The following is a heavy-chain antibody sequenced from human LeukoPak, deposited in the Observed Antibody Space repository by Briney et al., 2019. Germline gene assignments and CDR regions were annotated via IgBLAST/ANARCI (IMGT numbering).Heavy chain of an antibody. D-gene: IGHD3-10*01. CDR2: SYWNNDK. CDR3: AHKGRGSGSYNM. Sequence: SGPTLVNPTQTLTLTCTFSGFSLTTTGVGVGWIRQPPVKALEWLAVSYWNNDKSYSPSLKSRLTITKDTSKNQVVLKMTNMDPVDTATYYCAHKGRGSGSYNMWGQGTLVTVSS. J-gene: IGHJ4*02. CDR1: GFSLTTTGVG. V-gene: IGHV2-5*01.